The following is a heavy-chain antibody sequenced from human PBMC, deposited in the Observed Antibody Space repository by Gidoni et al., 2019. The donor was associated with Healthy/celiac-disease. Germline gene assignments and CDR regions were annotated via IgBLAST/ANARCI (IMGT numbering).Heavy chain of an antibody. Sequence: QVQLVESGGGVVQPGRSLRLSCAASGLPFSSYGMPWVRQAPGKGLEWVAVIWYDGSNKYDADAVKGRFTISRDNSKNTLYLQMNSLRAEDTAVYYCARVRLPPLLSRLVLDYYGMDVWGQGTTVTVSS. V-gene: IGHV3-33*01. D-gene: IGHD2-2*01. J-gene: IGHJ6*02. CDR1: GLPFSSYG. CDR3: ARVRLPPLLSRLVLDYYGMDV. CDR2: IWYDGSNK.